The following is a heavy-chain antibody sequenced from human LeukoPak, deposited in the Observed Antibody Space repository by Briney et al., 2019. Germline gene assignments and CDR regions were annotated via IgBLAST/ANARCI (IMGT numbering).Heavy chain of an antibody. V-gene: IGHV6-1*01. J-gene: IGHJ4*02. CDR1: GDSVPSNSAA. D-gene: IGHD5-24*01. Sequence: SQTLSLTCAISGDSVPSNSAAWNWIRQSPSRGLEWLGRTYYRSKWYNDYAVSVKSRITINPDTSKNQFSLQLNSVTPEDTAVYYCARGRPFRDGYRYYFDYWGQGTLVTVSS. CDR2: TYYRSKWYN. CDR3: ARGRPFRDGYRYYFDY.